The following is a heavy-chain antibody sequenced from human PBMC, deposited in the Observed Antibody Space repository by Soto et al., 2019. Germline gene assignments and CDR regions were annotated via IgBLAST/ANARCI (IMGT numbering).Heavy chain of an antibody. CDR1: GGSISDDTYY. CDR3: ASFLELHDWFDP. D-gene: IGHD1-7*01. CDR2: IYHSGST. J-gene: IGHJ5*02. Sequence: SETLSLTCTVSGGSISDDTYYWGWIRQPPGKGLEWIGSIYHSGSTYYNPSLKSRVTMSVDTSKNQFSLKLSSVTAADTAVYYCASFLELHDWFDPWGQGTPVTVS. V-gene: IGHV4-39*07.